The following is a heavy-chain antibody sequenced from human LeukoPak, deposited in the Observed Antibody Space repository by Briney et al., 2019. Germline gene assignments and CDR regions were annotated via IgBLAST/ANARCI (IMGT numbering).Heavy chain of an antibody. CDR1: GYTFTSYG. J-gene: IGHJ4*02. D-gene: IGHD3-16*01. Sequence: ASVKVSCKASGYTFTSYGIRWVRQAPGQGREWMGWISAYNGNTHFAQKLQGRVTVTTDPSTSTAYMELRSLRSDDTAVYSCARNLRGETYDYWGQGTLVTVSS. V-gene: IGHV1-18*01. CDR2: ISAYNGNT. CDR3: ARNLRGETYDY.